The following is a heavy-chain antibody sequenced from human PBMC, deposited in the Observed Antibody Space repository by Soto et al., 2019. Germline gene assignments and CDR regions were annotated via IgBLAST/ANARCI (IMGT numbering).Heavy chain of an antibody. J-gene: IGHJ4*02. CDR1: GYTFTSYD. CDR2: MNPNSGNT. CDR3: ARGEADCTNGVCHQDIGY. Sequence: QVQLVQSGAEVKKPGASVKVSCKASGYTFTSYDINWVRQATGQGLEWMGWMNPNSGNTGYAQKFQGRGTMTRNTSISTAYMELSSLRSEDTAVYYCARGEADCTNGVCHQDIGYWGQGTLVTVSS. D-gene: IGHD2-8*01. V-gene: IGHV1-8*01.